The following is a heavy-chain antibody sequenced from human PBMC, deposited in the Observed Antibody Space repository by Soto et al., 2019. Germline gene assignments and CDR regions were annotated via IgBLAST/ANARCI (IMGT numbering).Heavy chain of an antibody. D-gene: IGHD3-3*01. CDR1: GYTFTSYG. V-gene: IGHV1-18*01. CDR2: ISAYNGNT. J-gene: IGHJ3*02. Sequence: ASVKVSCKASGYTFTSYGISWVRQAPGQGLEWMGWISAYNGNTNYAQKLQRTVTMTTDTSTSTAYMELRSLRSDDTAVYYCASFRGGLGPGSGYSDDAFDIWGQGTMVTVSS. CDR3: ASFRGGLGPGSGYSDDAFDI.